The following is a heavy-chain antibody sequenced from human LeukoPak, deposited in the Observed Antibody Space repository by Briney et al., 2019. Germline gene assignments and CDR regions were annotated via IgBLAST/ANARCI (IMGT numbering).Heavy chain of an antibody. V-gene: IGHV3-23*01. Sequence: GGSLRLSCAASGITLKSYDMNWVRQAPGKGLEWVSNISASGSTIYYADSVKGPFTISRDNSQNTLYLQMNSLRAEDTAVYYCAKGWYSSTSYYMDVWGKGTTVTASS. D-gene: IGHD6-13*01. J-gene: IGHJ6*03. CDR1: GITLKSYD. CDR2: ISASGSTI. CDR3: AKGWYSSTSYYMDV.